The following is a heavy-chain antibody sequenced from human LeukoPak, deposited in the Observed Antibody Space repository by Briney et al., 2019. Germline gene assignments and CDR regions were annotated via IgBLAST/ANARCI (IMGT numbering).Heavy chain of an antibody. D-gene: IGHD6-6*01. CDR3: AEDSREYSSSAETNFDY. CDR2: ISWNSGSI. Sequence: SGGSLRLSCAASGFTFDDYAMHWVRQAPGKGLEWVSGISWNSGSIGYADSVKGRFTISRDNAKNSLYLQMNSLRAEDTALYYCAEDSREYSSSAETNFDYWGQGTLVTVSS. V-gene: IGHV3-9*01. CDR1: GFTFDDYA. J-gene: IGHJ4*02.